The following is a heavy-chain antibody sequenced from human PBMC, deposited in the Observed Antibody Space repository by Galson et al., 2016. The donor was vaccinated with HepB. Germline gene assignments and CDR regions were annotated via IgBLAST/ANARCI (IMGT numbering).Heavy chain of an antibody. CDR2: TSSSSSTI. D-gene: IGHD2-15*01. V-gene: IGHV3-48*02. J-gene: IGHJ6*02. Sequence: SLRLSCAASGFSFRSYGMNWVRQAPGKGLEWVSYISSGSSTRLKWVSYTSSSSSTIYYADSVKGRFTISRDNAKNSLYLRMNSLGDEDTAVYYCARGPVDAGVHAGLLQEYYYGLDDWGQGTPVTVSS. CDR1: GFSFRSYG. CDR3: ARGPVDAGVHAGLLQEYYYGLDD.